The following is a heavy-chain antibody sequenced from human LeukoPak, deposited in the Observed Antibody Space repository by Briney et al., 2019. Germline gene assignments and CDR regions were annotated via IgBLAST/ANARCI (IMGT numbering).Heavy chain of an antibody. Sequence: ASVKVSCKASGYTFTSYAMNWVRQAPGQGLEWMGWINTNTGNPTYAQGFTGRFVFSLDTSVSTAYLQISSLKAEDTAVYYCARDRYSYGYRPYAFDICGQGTMVTVSS. J-gene: IGHJ3*02. CDR3: ARDRYSYGYRPYAFDI. CDR2: INTNTGNP. D-gene: IGHD5-18*01. V-gene: IGHV7-4-1*02. CDR1: GYTFTSYA.